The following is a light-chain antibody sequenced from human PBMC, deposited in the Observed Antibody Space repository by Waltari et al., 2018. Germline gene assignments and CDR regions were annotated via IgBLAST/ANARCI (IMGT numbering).Light chain of an antibody. V-gene: IGKV1-39*01. J-gene: IGKJ2*03. CDR1: QIISNY. CDR2: EAS. Sequence: DIVMTQSPSSLSASVGDKVTITCRASQIISNYLNWYQQKPGEAPKRLMYEASTLESGVPSRFSGGRSGTDFTLTINSLQPEDVATYYCQQSYNYPRSFGQGTKLE. CDR3: QQSYNYPRS.